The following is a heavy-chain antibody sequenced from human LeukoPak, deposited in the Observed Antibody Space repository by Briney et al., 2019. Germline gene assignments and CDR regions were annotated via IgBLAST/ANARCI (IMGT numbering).Heavy chain of an antibody. Sequence: GASVKVSSKASGYTFTGYYMHWVRQAPGQGVAWMGWINPNSGGTNYAQKFQGRVTMTRDTSISTAYMELSRLRSDDTAVYHCARVTLGSYYSDAFDIWGQGTMVTVSS. CDR2: INPNSGGT. CDR3: ARVTLGSYYSDAFDI. CDR1: GYTFTGYY. J-gene: IGHJ3*02. D-gene: IGHD1-26*01. V-gene: IGHV1-2*02.